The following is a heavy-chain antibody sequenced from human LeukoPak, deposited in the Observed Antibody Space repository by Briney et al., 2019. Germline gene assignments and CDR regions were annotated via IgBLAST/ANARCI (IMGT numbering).Heavy chain of an antibody. CDR3: ARGGSSSWYGGAFDI. D-gene: IGHD6-13*01. V-gene: IGHV4-59*01. CDR2: IYYSGST. CDR1: GGSISSYY. Sequence: PSETLSLTCTVSGGSISSYYWSWIRQPPGKRLEWIGYIYYSGSTNYNPSLKSRVTISVDTSKNQFSLKLSSVTAADTAVYYCARGGSSSWYGGAFDIWGQGTMVTVSS. J-gene: IGHJ3*02.